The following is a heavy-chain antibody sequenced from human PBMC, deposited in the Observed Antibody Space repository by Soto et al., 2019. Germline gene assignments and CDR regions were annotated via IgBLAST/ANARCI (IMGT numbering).Heavy chain of an antibody. CDR3: VRDLHEPLATAALRVAN. V-gene: IGHV3-48*03. CDR2: ISSTGSVT. J-gene: IGHJ4*02. D-gene: IGHD2-21*02. CDR1: GFTFSSYE. Sequence: EMQLVESGGGLVQPGGSLRLSCAASGFTFSSYEMHWVHQAPGKGLTWISYISSTGSVTHYADSVKGRFTMSRSNTKTSVSLQIRRLRAESTAVYYCVRDLHEPLATAALRVANWGQGTQVTVSS.